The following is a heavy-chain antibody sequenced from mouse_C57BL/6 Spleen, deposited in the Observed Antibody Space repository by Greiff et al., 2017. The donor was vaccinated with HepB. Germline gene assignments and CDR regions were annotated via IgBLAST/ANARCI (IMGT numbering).Heavy chain of an antibody. V-gene: IGHV1-55*01. J-gene: IGHJ2*01. Sequence: VKLQQPGAELVKPGASVKMSCKASGYTFTSYWITWVKQRPGQGLEWIGDIYPGSGSTNYNEKFKSKATLTVDTSSSTAYMQLSSLTSEDSAVYYCARSPTGTGGDYWGQGTTLTVSS. CDR1: GYTFTSYW. CDR2: IYPGSGST. CDR3: ARSPTGTGGDY. D-gene: IGHD4-1*02.